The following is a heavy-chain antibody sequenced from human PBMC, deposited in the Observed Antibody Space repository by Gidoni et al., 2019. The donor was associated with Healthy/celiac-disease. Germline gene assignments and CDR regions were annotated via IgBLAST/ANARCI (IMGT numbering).Heavy chain of an antibody. CDR1: GGSISSSNW. J-gene: IGHJ4*02. D-gene: IGHD3-10*01. CDR3: ARLPLREFKTN. CDR2: IYQSGST. V-gene: IGHV4-4*02. Sequence: QVQLQESGPGLVNPSGTLSLTCAVSGGSISSSNWWSWVRQPPWKGLEGIGEIYQSGSTNYNPSHKSGVTISVDKSKNQFSLKLSSGTAADTAVYYCARLPLREFKTNWGQGTLVTVSS.